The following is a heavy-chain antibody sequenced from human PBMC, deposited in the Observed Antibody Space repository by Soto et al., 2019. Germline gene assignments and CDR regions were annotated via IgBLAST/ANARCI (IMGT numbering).Heavy chain of an antibody. Sequence: GASVKVSCKASGYTFTTYYIHWVRQAPGQGLEWMGVINPSGGSTTYAQKFQGRVTMARATSTSTVYMELSSLRSEDTAVYYCSFYLVDYSDSRSFSSFRGGEGCFFYWG. CDR3: SFYLVDYSDSRSFSSFRGGEGCFFY. CDR1: GYTFTTYY. D-gene: IGHD3-22*01. J-gene: IGHJ4*01. V-gene: IGHV1-46*03. CDR2: INPSGGST.